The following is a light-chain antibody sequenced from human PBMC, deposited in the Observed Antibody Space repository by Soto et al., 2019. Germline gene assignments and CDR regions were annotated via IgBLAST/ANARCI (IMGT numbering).Light chain of an antibody. Sequence: DIQMTESPSSLSASVGDRVTITCRASQSISSWLAWYQQKPGKAPKLLIYKASGLGSGVPSRFSGSGSGTDFTLTISSLQPDDFATYHCKQYNSYSQLTFGGGRKVDIX. CDR3: KQYNSYSQLT. CDR2: KAS. J-gene: IGKJ4*01. V-gene: IGKV1-5*03. CDR1: QSISSW.